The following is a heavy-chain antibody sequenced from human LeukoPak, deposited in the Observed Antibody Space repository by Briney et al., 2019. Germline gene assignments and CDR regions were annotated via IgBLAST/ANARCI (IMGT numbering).Heavy chain of an antibody. V-gene: IGHV1-8*01. J-gene: IGHJ4*02. CDR2: MNPKSGNT. D-gene: IGHD6-6*01. CDR1: GYTFTNYD. CDR3: ARLPKYSRPLDY. Sequence: GASVKVSCKASGYTFTNYDINWVRQATGQGPEWMGWMNPKSGNTGYAQKFQGRVTMSRDTSISTAYMELSSLRSEDTAVYYCARLPKYSRPLDYWGQGTLVTVSS.